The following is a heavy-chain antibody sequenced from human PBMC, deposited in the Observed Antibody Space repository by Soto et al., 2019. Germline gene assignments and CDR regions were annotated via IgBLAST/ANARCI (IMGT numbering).Heavy chain of an antibody. J-gene: IGHJ6*02. V-gene: IGHV4-59*01. CDR1: GGSISGYY. CDR2: VYYSGGA. Sequence: SETLSLTCTVSGGSISGYYWSWIRQPPGRGLEWIGNVYYSGGAKYNPSVKRRVSISVDTSKNQFSLNLSSVTAADTAVYYCTRDGDGRMTTNPYYYYGMDVWGPGITVTVSS. D-gene: IGHD2-21*02. CDR3: TRDGDGRMTTNPYYYYGMDV.